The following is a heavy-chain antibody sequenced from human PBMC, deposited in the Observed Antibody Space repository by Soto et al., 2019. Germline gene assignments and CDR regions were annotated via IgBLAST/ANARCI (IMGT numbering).Heavy chain of an antibody. CDR2: FFSSDNT. D-gene: IGHD3-3*01. CDR3: ARLTHYYFEDTFDY. Sequence: QVQLQESGPGLVEPSETLSLTCTVSGGSVNSGSFYWSWIRQPPGKGLEWIGYFFSSDNTKYNPSLKSRLTVSIDTPKNQFSLRLTSVTAADTAVYYCARLTHYYFEDTFDYWGQGTLVTVSS. CDR1: GGSVNSGSFY. J-gene: IGHJ4*02. V-gene: IGHV4-61*01.